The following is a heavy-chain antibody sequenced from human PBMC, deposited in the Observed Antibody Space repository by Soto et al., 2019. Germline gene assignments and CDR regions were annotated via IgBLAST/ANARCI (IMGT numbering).Heavy chain of an antibody. CDR1: GFTFSTYG. Sequence: GGSLRLSCGASGFTFSTYGMSWVRQAPGKGLEWVANIKQDGGERRYVDSVEGRFSISRDNAKNSLYLQMNSLRAEDTAAYYCARVRRDGNTGYTMDVWGQGTTVTVSS. D-gene: IGHD5-12*01. J-gene: IGHJ6*02. V-gene: IGHV3-7*05. CDR2: IKQDGGER. CDR3: ARVRRDGNTGYTMDV.